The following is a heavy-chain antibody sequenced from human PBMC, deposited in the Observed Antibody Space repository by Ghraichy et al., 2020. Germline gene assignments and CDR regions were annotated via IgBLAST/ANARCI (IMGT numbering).Heavy chain of an antibody. D-gene: IGHD6-19*01. CDR3: TTLSRRQWLVTSSVDY. CDR1: GFTFSNAW. Sequence: GGSLRLSCAVSGFTFSNAWMSWVRQAPGKGLEWVGRIKSKSDGVTTEYAAPMKGRYTISRDDSTNTLYLQMNSLKIEDTAVYYCTTLSRRQWLVTSSVDYWGQGTLVTVSS. J-gene: IGHJ4*02. CDR2: IKSKSDGVTT. V-gene: IGHV3-15*01.